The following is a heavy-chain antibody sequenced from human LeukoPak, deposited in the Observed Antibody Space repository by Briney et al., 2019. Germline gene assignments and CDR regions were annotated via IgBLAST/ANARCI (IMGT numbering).Heavy chain of an antibody. CDR2: ISCSGGST. D-gene: IGHD4-11*01. Sequence: GGSLRLSCAASGFTFSSYAVSWVRQAPGKGLEWVSAISCSGGSTYYADSVKGRFTISRDNSKNTLDLQMNSLRAEDTAIYFCAKAYSTSSSKFGFDYWVQGTMVTVSS. CDR1: GFTFSSYA. V-gene: IGHV3-23*01. CDR3: AKAYSTSSSKFGFDY. J-gene: IGHJ4*02.